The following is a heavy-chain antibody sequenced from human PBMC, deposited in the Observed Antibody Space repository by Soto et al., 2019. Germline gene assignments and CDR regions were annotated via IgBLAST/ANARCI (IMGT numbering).Heavy chain of an antibody. CDR1: GNTLTDLS. CDR3: ATAQSPEAFDV. CDR2: FHPEDGET. V-gene: IGHV1-24*01. J-gene: IGHJ3*01. Sequence: ASVKVSCKVSGNTLTDLSMHWVRQAPGKGLEWMGGFHPEDGETIYAQKFQGRVTMTEDTSTDTAYMELSSQRSEDTAVYYCATAQSPEAFDVWGQGTMVTVSS.